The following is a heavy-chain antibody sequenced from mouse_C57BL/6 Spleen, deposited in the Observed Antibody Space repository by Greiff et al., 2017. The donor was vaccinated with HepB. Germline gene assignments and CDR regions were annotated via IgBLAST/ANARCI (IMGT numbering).Heavy chain of an antibody. CDR3: ARTITTVVATGYFDV. V-gene: IGHV1-69*01. D-gene: IGHD1-1*01. J-gene: IGHJ1*03. CDR1: GYTFTSYW. Sequence: QVQLQQPGAELVMPGASVKLSCKASGYTFTSYWMHWVKQRPGQGLEWIGEIDPSDSYTNYNQKFKGKSTLTVDKSSSTAYMQLSSLTSEDSAVYYGARTITTVVATGYFDVWGTGTTVTVSS. CDR2: IDPSDSYT.